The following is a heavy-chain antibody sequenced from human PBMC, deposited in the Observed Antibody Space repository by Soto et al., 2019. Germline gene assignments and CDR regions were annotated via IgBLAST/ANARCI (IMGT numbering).Heavy chain of an antibody. CDR1: GGSFSGYY. D-gene: IGHD3-10*01. Sequence: SETLSLTCAVYGGSFSGYYWSWIRQPPGKGLEWIGEINHSGSTNYNPSLKSRVTISVDTSKNQFSLKLSSVTAADTAVYYCARGRRITMVRGVTAGKSWFDPWGQGTLVTVSS. CDR2: INHSGST. J-gene: IGHJ5*02. CDR3: ARGRRITMVRGVTAGKSWFDP. V-gene: IGHV4-34*01.